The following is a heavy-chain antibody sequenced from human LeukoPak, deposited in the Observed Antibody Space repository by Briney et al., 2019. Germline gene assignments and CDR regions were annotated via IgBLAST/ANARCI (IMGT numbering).Heavy chain of an antibody. CDR1: GYTLTELS. CDR3: ATDPGQYGMDV. Sequence: ASVKVSCKVSGYTLTELSMHWVRQAPGKGLEWMGGFDPEDGETIYAQKFQGRVTMTEATSTDTAYMELSSLRSEDTAVYYCATDPGQYGMDVWGQGTTVTVSS. J-gene: IGHJ6*02. V-gene: IGHV1-24*01. CDR2: FDPEDGET.